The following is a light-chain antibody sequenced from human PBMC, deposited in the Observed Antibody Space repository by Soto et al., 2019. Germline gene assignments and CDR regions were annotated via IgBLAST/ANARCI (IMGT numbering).Light chain of an antibody. V-gene: IGKV3-20*01. CDR3: QQYGGSPRT. CDR1: HSVTNNY. Sequence: ENVLTQSPGTLSLSPGERATLSCRASHSVTNNYIAWYQQKPGQAPRLLIFGASDRATGIPGRFSGGGAGTYCTLTSSRVEPEDFAVYYCQQYGGSPRTFGQGTKLEIK. J-gene: IGKJ2*02. CDR2: GAS.